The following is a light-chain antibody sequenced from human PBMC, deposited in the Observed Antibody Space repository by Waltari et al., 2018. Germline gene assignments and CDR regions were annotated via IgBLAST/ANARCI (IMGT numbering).Light chain of an antibody. J-gene: IGKJ1*01. Sequence: DIVMTQSPDSLAVSLGERATINCKSSQSVLYSLNKKNYLAWYQQKPGQPPKLLISWSSTRESCVPDLFSGSASGTDFTLTISSLQAEDVAVYYCLQCYTTHWGFGQGTKVEIK. V-gene: IGKV4-1*01. CDR3: LQCYTTHWG. CDR2: WSS. CDR1: QSVLYSLNKKNY.